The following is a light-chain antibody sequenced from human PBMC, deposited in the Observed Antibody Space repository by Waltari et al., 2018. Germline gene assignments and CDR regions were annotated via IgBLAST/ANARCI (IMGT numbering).Light chain of an antibody. CDR1: SSAVGAYNL. CDR3: CSSAGSATSVV. V-gene: IGLV2-23*02. Sequence: QSALTQTASVSGSHGQSITISCTGTSSAVGAYNLVSWYPQHPGKAPKFIIYEVTKRPSVVSMRLSGAQSRNTASLTISGLQAADEADYYCCSSAGSATSVVFGGGTKLTGL. J-gene: IGLJ2*01. CDR2: EVT.